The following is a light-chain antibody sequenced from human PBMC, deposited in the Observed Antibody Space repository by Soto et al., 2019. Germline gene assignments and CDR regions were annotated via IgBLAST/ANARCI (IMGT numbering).Light chain of an antibody. Sequence: DVLMTQSPLSLPVTLGQPASISCRSSQSLGFSDGHTYLNWFLQRPGQPPRRLIYKVSNRDSGVPDRFSGSGSGTEFTLTISSLQSEDFAVYYCQQYNNRPYTFGQGTKLEIK. CDR1: QSLGFSDGHTY. CDR3: QQYNNRPYT. CDR2: KVS. V-gene: IGKV2-30*01. J-gene: IGKJ2*01.